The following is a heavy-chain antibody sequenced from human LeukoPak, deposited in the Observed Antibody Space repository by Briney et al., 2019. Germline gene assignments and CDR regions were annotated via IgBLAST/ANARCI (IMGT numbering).Heavy chain of an antibody. CDR3: ASSRRDGSGNNWFDP. CDR2: INPNSGGT. V-gene: IGHV1-2*02. J-gene: IGHJ5*02. CDR1: GYTFTGYY. D-gene: IGHD3-10*01. Sequence: AASVTVSFKASGYTFTGYYMHWVRQAPGQGLEWMGWINPNSGGTNYAQKFQGRVTITRDTSISTAYMELSRLRSDDTAVYYCASSRRDGSGNNWFDPWGQGTLVTVSS.